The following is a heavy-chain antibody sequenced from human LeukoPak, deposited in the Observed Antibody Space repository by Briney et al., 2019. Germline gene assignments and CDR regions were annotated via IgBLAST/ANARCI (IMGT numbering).Heavy chain of an antibody. Sequence: SETLSLTCTLSGGSISNNNYHWGWIRQPPGKGLEWIGTIYYSGTTYYGPSLKSRVTIYVDTSKNQFSLRVNSVTAADTAVYYCGGGNFYYMDVWGKGTTVTVSS. CDR2: IYYSGTT. D-gene: IGHD2-15*01. J-gene: IGHJ6*03. V-gene: IGHV4-39*01. CDR1: GGSISNNNYH. CDR3: GGGNFYYMDV.